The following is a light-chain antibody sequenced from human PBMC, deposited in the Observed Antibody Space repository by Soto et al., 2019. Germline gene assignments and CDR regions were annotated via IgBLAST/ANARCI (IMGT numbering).Light chain of an antibody. V-gene: IGLV2-14*01. CDR2: EVS. CDR1: SSDVGGYNY. CDR3: SSYTGSSTPV. Sequence: QSALTQPASVSGSPGQSITISCTGTSSDVGGYNYVSWYQHHPGKAPKLMIYEVSNRPSGVSNRFSGSKSGNTASLTISGLQAEDEADYYCSSYTGSSTPVFGGGTMVTVL. J-gene: IGLJ3*02.